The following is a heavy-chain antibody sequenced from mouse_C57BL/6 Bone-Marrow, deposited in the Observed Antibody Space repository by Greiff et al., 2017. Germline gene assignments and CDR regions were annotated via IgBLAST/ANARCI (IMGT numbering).Heavy chain of an antibody. J-gene: IGHJ2*01. CDR2: ISYDGSN. CDR1: GYSITSGYY. D-gene: IGHD3-2*02. Sequence: EVKLQESGPGLVKPSQSLSLTCSVTGYSITSGYYWNWIRQFPGNKLEWMGYISYDGSNNYNPSLKNRISITRDTSKNQFFLKLNSVTTEDTATYYCAREDSSDLDYWGQGTTLTVSS. V-gene: IGHV3-6*01. CDR3: AREDSSDLDY.